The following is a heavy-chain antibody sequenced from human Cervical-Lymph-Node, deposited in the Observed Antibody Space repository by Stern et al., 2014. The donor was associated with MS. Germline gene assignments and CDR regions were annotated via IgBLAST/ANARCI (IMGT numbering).Heavy chain of an antibody. CDR1: GDTFRSYA. CDR2: IIPFFGAT. D-gene: IGHD4-11*01. V-gene: IGHV1-69*01. Sequence: QVKLVQSGSEVKKPGSSVKVSCKPSGDTFRSYALSWVRQAPGQGLEWVGGIIPFFGATRYGQKFQGRVTITPEESTGTAFMELTNLTSDDTAVYYCALRRSYYVYWGQGTLITVSS. J-gene: IGHJ4*02. CDR3: ALRRSYYVY.